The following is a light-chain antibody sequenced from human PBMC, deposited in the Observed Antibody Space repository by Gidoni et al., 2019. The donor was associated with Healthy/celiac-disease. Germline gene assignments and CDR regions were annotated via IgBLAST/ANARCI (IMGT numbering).Light chain of an antibody. J-gene: IGKJ1*01. V-gene: IGKV3-15*01. CDR1: QSVSSN. CDR2: GAS. CDR3: QQDNNWPPWT. Sequence: EIVMTQSPATLSVSPGERATLSCRASQSVSSNLAWYQQKPGQAPRLLIYGASTRATGIPARCGGSGSGAEFTLTISSLRSEDFAVYYCQQDNNWPPWTFXQXTKVEIK.